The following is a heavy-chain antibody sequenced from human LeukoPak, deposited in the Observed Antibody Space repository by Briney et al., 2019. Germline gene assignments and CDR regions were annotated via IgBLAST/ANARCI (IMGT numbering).Heavy chain of an antibody. D-gene: IGHD5-12*01. Sequence: PGGSLRLSCAASGLGFGSFWMSWVRQAPGKGLEWVANINQDGREKDYVDSVKGRFTISRDNAKNSLYLQMNSLRAEDTAVYYCARGEGYSGHADWGQGTLVTVSS. CDR2: INQDGREK. V-gene: IGHV3-7*04. CDR3: ARGEGYSGHAD. J-gene: IGHJ4*02. CDR1: GLGFGSFW.